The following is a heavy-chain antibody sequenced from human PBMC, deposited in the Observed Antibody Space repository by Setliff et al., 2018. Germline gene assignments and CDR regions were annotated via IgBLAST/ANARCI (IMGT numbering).Heavy chain of an antibody. V-gene: IGHV4-39*07. CDR3: ARKEYYNFWSGPARAFDI. J-gene: IGHJ3*02. D-gene: IGHD3-3*01. CDR1: GGSISSSSYY. Sequence: SETLSLTCTVSGGSISSSSYYWGWIRQPPGKGLEWIGSIYYSGSTYYNPSLKSRVTISVDTSKNQFSLKLSSVTAADTAVYCCARKEYYNFWSGPARAFDIWGQGTMVTVSS. CDR2: IYYSGST.